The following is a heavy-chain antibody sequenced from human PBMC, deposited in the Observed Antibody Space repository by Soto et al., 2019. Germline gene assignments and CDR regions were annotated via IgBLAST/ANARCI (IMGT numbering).Heavy chain of an antibody. J-gene: IGHJ4*02. CDR3: ARVMTTFGVVSKGSDH. CDR2: ISTYNGNT. D-gene: IGHD3-3*01. CDR1: GYPFTTNG. Sequence: QVQLVKSGDEVKKPGASVKVSGKASGYPFTTNGITWVRQPPGQGLEWMGRISTYNGNTNYAQRLKGRVTMTSVTCSSTAYMELRSIRSNDTAFYYCARVMTTFGVVSKGSDHWCQGTLLPVSS. V-gene: IGHV1-18*04.